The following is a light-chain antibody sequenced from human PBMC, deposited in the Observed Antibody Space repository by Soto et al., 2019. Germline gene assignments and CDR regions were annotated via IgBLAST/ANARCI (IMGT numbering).Light chain of an antibody. CDR3: QQYTNTNNPWM. CDR1: QTISTW. CDR2: DAS. V-gene: IGKV1-5*01. J-gene: IGKJ2*01. Sequence: DIQVTQSPPTLSASVGDRVTITCRASQTISTWMAWYQQKPGKAPKLLVYDASTLQSGVASRFSGSGSGTEFTLIISGLQPDDSATYYCQQYTNTNNPWMVGQGTKVDIK.